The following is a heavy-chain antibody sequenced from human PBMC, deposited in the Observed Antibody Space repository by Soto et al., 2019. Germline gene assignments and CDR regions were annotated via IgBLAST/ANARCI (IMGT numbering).Heavy chain of an antibody. CDR1: GFTFSSYP. D-gene: IGHD6-25*01. V-gene: IGHV3-64*02. J-gene: IGHJ4*01. CDR3: ARGRAAYYFDY. CDR2: TSGDGRIM. Sequence: GGSLRLFCAASGFTFSSYPMHWVRQAPGKGLEHVSSTSGDGRIMYYLDSVKGRFTISRDNSKNTLYLQMGSLRTEDMAVYYCARGRAAYYFDYWGHGALVTVPS.